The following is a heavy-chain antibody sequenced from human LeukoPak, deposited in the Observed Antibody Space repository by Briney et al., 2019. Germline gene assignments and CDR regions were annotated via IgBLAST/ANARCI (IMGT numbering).Heavy chain of an antibody. CDR1: GGTFSSYA. CDR3: ARAHAVIATYYYYYYMDV. V-gene: IGHV1-69*01. J-gene: IGHJ6*03. Sequence: SVKVSCKASGGTFSSYAISWVRQAPGQGLEWMGGIIPIFGTANYAQKFQGRVTITADESTSTAYMELSSLRSEDTAVYYCARAHAVIATYYYYYYMDVWGKGTTVTVSS. D-gene: IGHD2-21*01. CDR2: IIPIFGTA.